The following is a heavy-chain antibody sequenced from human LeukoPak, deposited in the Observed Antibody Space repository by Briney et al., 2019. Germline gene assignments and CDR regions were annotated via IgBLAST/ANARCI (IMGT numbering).Heavy chain of an antibody. Sequence: GGSLRLSCAASGFTFDDYAMHWVRQAPGKGLEWVSLISGDGGSTYYADSVKGRFTISRDNAKNSLYLQMNSLRAEDTAVYYCARPARAYCGGDCPIDYWGQGTLVTVSS. J-gene: IGHJ4*02. CDR3: ARPARAYCGGDCPIDY. D-gene: IGHD2-21*01. CDR1: GFTFDDYA. CDR2: ISGDGGST. V-gene: IGHV3-43*02.